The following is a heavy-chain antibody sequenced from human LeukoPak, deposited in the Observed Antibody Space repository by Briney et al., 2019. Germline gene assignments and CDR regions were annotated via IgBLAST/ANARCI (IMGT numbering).Heavy chain of an antibody. J-gene: IGHJ3*02. V-gene: IGHV3-74*01. Sequence: PGGSLRLSCAASGFTFSSYWMHWVRQAPGKGLVWVSRINTDGSSTSYADSVKGRFTISRDNAKNTLYLQMNSLRAEDTAVYYCARSIRFLAPRDAFDIWGQGTMVTVSS. D-gene: IGHD3-3*01. CDR1: GFTFSSYW. CDR3: ARSIRFLAPRDAFDI. CDR2: INTDGSST.